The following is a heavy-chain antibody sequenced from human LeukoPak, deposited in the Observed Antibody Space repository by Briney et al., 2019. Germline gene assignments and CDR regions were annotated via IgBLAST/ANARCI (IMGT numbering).Heavy chain of an antibody. J-gene: IGHJ4*02. CDR1: GFTFSNYS. Sequence: GGSLRLSCAASGFTFSNYSMSWVRQAPGRGLEWVSSISGRGGDIYYAGAVKGRFTISRDNSKNTLYLQMNSLRVDDTAVYYCVEDVVVIVAAKPGIWGQGTLVTVFS. D-gene: IGHD2-15*01. CDR2: ISGRGGDI. V-gene: IGHV3-23*01. CDR3: VEDVVVIVAAKPGI.